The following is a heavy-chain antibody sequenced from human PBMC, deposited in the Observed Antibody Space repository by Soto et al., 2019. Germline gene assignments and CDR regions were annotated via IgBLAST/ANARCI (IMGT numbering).Heavy chain of an antibody. Sequence: PSETLSLTCAVSGGYISSSNGWGWCRKPPGNGLWWIGYIYYGGRTNYNPSLKSRVIISVDTSKNQFSLRLSSVTAAVSALYYCASEFGYWGQGTLVHVSS. CDR2: IYYGGRT. V-gene: IGHV4-4*02. CDR3: ASEFGY. D-gene: IGHD3-10*01. J-gene: IGHJ4*02. CDR1: GGYISSSNG.